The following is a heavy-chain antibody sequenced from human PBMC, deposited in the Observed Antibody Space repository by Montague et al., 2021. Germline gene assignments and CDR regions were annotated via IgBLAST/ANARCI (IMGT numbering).Heavy chain of an antibody. Sequence: SETLSLTCSVSGDSVRCGIYHWGWIRQSPGKGLEWIGYICDGGSATYKTSLGSRVTMSLDTSSSQFSLNLRSATAADTAVYYCAAYYYGGGGRGSWGQGTLVTVSS. V-gene: IGHV4-61*01. CDR3: AAYYYGGGGRGS. CDR1: GDSVRCGIYH. J-gene: IGHJ5*02. CDR2: ICDGGSA. D-gene: IGHD3-22*01.